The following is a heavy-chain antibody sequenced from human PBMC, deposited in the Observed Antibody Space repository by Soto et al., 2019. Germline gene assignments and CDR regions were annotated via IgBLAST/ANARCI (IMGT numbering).Heavy chain of an antibody. V-gene: IGHV3-23*01. CDR1: GFTFSSYA. J-gene: IGHJ4*02. D-gene: IGHD3-3*01. CDR2: ISGSGGST. CDR3: AKLTIRFLEWLFPGFDY. Sequence: EVQLLESGGGLVQPGGSLRLSCAASGFTFSSYAMSWVRQAPGKGLEWVSAISGSGGSTYYADSVKGRFTISRDNSKNTRYLQMNSLRAEDTAVYYCAKLTIRFLEWLFPGFDYWGQETLVTVSS.